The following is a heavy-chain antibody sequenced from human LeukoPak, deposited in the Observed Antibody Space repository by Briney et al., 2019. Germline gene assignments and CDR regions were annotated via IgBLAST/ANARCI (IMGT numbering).Heavy chain of an antibody. CDR3: AKGRNPPVTTLTNDAFDI. D-gene: IGHD4-17*01. CDR1: GFTFSSYA. J-gene: IGHJ3*02. Sequence: GGSLRLSCAASGFTFSSYAMSWVRQAPGKGLEWVSAISGSGGSTYYADSVKGRFTISRDNSKNTLYLQMNSLRAEDTAVYYCAKGRNPPVTTLTNDAFDIWGQGTMVTVSS. CDR2: ISGSGGST. V-gene: IGHV3-23*01.